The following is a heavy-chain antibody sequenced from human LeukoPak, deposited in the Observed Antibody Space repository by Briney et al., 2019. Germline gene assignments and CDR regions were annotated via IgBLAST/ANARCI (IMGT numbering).Heavy chain of an antibody. D-gene: IGHD2-15*01. V-gene: IGHV3-7*01. J-gene: IGHJ4*02. CDR1: GLTFSSYW. CDR2: IKQDGSEK. CDR3: ARVSRSVAAGAY. Sequence: GESLKISCVASGLTFSSYWMTWVRQAPGKGLEWVANIKQDGSEKYYVDSVKGRFTISRDNAKNSLYLQMNSLRAEDTAVYYCARVSRSVAAGAYWGQGTLVTVSS.